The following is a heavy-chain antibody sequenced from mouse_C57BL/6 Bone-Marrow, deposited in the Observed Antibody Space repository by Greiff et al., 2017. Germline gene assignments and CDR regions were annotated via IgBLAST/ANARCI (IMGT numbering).Heavy chain of an antibody. J-gene: IGHJ1*03. CDR2: IWSGGST. V-gene: IGHV2-2*01. Sequence: VQLQQSGPGLVQPSQSLSITCTVSGFSLTSYGVHWVRQSPGKGLEWLGVIWSGGSTDYNAAFISSLSIRKDNSKSQVFFKMNSLQADDTAIYYCGRKGVRWGWDFDVWGTGTTVTVSS. D-gene: IGHD5-1*01. CDR3: GRKGVRWGWDFDV. CDR1: GFSLTSYG.